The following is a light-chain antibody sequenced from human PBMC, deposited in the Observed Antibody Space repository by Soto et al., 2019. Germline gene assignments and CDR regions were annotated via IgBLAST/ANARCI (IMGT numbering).Light chain of an antibody. CDR2: DAS. Sequence: DIILTQSPATLSLSPGERATLSCRASRSIGASLAWYQQKPGQAPRLLIYDASRTATDIPARFSGSGSETDFTLTISSLEAEDFAVYYCQRRDTWPQIFCPGTKVEIK. J-gene: IGKJ3*01. CDR1: RSIGAS. CDR3: QRRDTWPQI. V-gene: IGKV3-11*01.